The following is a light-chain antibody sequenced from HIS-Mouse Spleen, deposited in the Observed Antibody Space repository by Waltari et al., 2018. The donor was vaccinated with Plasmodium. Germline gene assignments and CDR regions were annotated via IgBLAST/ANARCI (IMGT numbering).Light chain of an antibody. J-gene: IGKJ1*01. V-gene: IGKV1-8*01. CDR3: QQYYSYPA. CDR2: AAS. Sequence: AIRMTQSPSSLSASTGDSVTITCRASQGISSYLAWYQQKPGKAPTLLIYAASTLQSGVPSRFSGSGSGTDFTLTISCLQSEDFATYYCQQYYSYPAFGQGTKVEIK. CDR1: QGISSY.